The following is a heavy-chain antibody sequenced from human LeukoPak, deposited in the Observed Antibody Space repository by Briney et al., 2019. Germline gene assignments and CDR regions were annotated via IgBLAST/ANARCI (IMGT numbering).Heavy chain of an antibody. Sequence: ASVKVSCKVSGYTLTELSMRWVRQAPGKGLEWMGGFDPEDGETIYAQKFQGRVTMTEDTSTDTAYMELSSLRSEDTAVYYCATLPHSWYSFGDYWGQGTLVTVSS. CDR2: FDPEDGET. D-gene: IGHD6-13*01. CDR1: GYTLTELS. J-gene: IGHJ4*02. CDR3: ATLPHSWYSFGDY. V-gene: IGHV1-24*01.